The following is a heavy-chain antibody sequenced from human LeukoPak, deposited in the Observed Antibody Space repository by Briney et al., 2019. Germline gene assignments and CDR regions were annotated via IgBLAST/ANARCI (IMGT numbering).Heavy chain of an antibody. V-gene: IGHV4-39*02. CDR2: FFYSGST. D-gene: IGHD3-9*01. CDR3: ARARGRYIDFLDY. CDR1: GGSISSNYY. J-gene: IGHJ4*02. Sequence: SETLSLTCTVSGGSISSNYYWGWIRQPPGKGLEWIVSFFYSGSTYYNPSLKSRVTISVDTSKNQFSLRLTSVTAADTAVYYCARARGRYIDFLDYWGQGTLITVSS.